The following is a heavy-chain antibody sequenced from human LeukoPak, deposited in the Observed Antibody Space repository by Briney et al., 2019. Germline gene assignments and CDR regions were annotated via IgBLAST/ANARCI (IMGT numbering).Heavy chain of an antibody. D-gene: IGHD3-10*01. Sequence: GGSLRLSCAASGFTFDDYAMHWVRQAPGKGLEWVSGISWNSGSIGYADSVKGRFTISRDNAKNSLYLQMNSLRAEDTAVFYCARAGEFLWFGPSNWIDPWGQGTLVTVSS. V-gene: IGHV3-9*01. J-gene: IGHJ5*02. CDR2: ISWNSGSI. CDR3: ARAGEFLWFGPSNWIDP. CDR1: GFTFDDYA.